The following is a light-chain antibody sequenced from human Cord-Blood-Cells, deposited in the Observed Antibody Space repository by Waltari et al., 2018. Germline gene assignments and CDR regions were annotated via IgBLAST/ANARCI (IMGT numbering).Light chain of an antibody. V-gene: IGKV1-39*01. CDR1: QSISSY. CDR2: AAS. CDR3: QQSYSTPWT. J-gene: IGKJ1*01. Sequence: DIQMTQSPSFLSASVGDRVTITCRASQSISSYLNWYQQKPGKAPKLLIYAASSLQSGVPSRFSGSVSGTDFTLTISSLQPEDFATYYCQQSYSTPWTFGQGTKVEIK.